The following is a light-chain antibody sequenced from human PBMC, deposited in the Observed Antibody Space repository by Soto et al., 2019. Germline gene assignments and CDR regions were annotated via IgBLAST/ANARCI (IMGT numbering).Light chain of an antibody. CDR1: SGDVGAYDR. CDR2: DVT. Sequence: QSALTQPRSVSGSPGQSVXISCTGTSGDVGAYDRVSWYQHHPTKAPKLIIYDVTNRPSGVPYRFSGSKSGSTASLTISGLQAEDEADYYCCSHAGGSSWVFGGGTKLTVL. CDR3: CSHAGGSSWV. V-gene: IGLV2-11*01. J-gene: IGLJ3*02.